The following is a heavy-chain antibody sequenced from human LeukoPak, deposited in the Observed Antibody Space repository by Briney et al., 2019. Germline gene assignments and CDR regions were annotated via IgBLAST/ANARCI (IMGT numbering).Heavy chain of an antibody. CDR2: ISGNGDST. J-gene: IGHJ4*02. Sequence: GGSLRLSCAGSGFTFSRYAMSWGRQAPGKGLDWVSGISGNGDSTYSADSVKGRFTISRDNSKNTLYLQMNSLRAEDTAVYYCAKDLDDRNWGQGTLVTVPS. CDR1: GFTFSRYA. CDR3: AKDLDDRN. D-gene: IGHD3-16*01. V-gene: IGHV3-23*01.